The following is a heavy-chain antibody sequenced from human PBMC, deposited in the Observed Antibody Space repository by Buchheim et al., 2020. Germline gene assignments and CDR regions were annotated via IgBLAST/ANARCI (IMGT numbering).Heavy chain of an antibody. D-gene: IGHD1-26*01. CDR3: VRSSSYGGYDN. Sequence: EVRLVESGGSLVQPGGSLRLSCAASGFTLSNYWMHWIRQAPGKGLEWVSRINSEGTGTRYADSVKGRFTISRDSAKNTLLLQMDSLRAEDTALYWCVRSSSYGGYDNWGQGTL. CDR1: GFTLSNYW. V-gene: IGHV3-74*01. CDR2: INSEGTGT. J-gene: IGHJ4*02.